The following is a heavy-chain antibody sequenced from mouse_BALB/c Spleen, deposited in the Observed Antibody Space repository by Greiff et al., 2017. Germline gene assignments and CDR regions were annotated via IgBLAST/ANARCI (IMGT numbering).Heavy chain of an antibody. CDR3: ARGDYDDYFDY. V-gene: IGHV5-9-4*01. CDR2: ISSGGSYT. D-gene: IGHD2-4*01. Sequence: EVQLVESGGGLVKPGGSLKLSCAASGFTFSSYAMSWVRQSPEKRLEWVAEISSGGSYTYYPDTVTGRFTISSDNAKNTLYLEMSSLRSEDTAMYYCARGDYDDYFDYWGQGTTLTVSS. J-gene: IGHJ2*01. CDR1: GFTFSSYA.